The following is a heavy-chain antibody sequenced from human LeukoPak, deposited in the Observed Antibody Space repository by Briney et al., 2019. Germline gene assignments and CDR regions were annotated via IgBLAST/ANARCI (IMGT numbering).Heavy chain of an antibody. Sequence: PGGSLRLSCAASGFTVSSNYMSWVRQAPGKGLEWVSSISSSSSYIYYADSVKGRFTISRDNAKNSLYLQMNSLRAEDTAVYYCARAPHYCTNGVCYSSPFDYWGQGTLVTVSS. CDR2: ISSSSSYI. D-gene: IGHD2-8*01. CDR3: ARAPHYCTNGVCYSSPFDY. V-gene: IGHV3-21*01. J-gene: IGHJ4*02. CDR1: GFTVSSNY.